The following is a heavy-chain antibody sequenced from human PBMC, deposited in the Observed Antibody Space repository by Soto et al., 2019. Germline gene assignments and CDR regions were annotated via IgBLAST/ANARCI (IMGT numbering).Heavy chain of an antibody. V-gene: IGHV4-61*01. CDR3: ARGYSHYAH. D-gene: IGHD4-4*01. Sequence: SETLSLTCTVSGGSVIRDSNFWSWIRQPPGKGLEWIGYIYYSGPTRYNPSLESRVTISIDSSKNQVSLNLTSVTAADTAGYYCARGYSHYAHWGRGTLVTVSS. J-gene: IGHJ4*02. CDR1: GGSVIRDSNF. CDR2: IYYSGPT.